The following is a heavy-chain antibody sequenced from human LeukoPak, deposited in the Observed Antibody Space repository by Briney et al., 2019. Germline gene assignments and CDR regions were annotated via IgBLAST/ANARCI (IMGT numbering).Heavy chain of an antibody. V-gene: IGHV2-5*02. CDR2: IYWDDDK. CDR1: GFSLSTSGVG. CDR3: AHTTYYYDSSGYYYWFDP. D-gene: IGHD3-22*01. Sequence: SGPTLVKPTQTLTLTCTFSGFSLSTSGVGVGWIRQPPGKALEWLSLIYWDDDKRYSPSLKSRLTITKDTSKNQVVLTMTNMDPVDTATYYCAHTTYYYDSSGYYYWFDPWGQGTLVTVSS. J-gene: IGHJ5*02.